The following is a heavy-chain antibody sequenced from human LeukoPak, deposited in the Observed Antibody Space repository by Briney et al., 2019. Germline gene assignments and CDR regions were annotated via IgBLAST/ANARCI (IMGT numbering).Heavy chain of an antibody. Sequence: ASVKVSCKASGYTFTGYYMHWVRQAPGQGLEWMGWINPNSGGTNYARRFQGRVTMTRDTSISTAYMELSRLRSDDTAVYYCAKPVPGSGWSFDYWGQGTLVTVSS. D-gene: IGHD6-19*01. V-gene: IGHV1-2*02. CDR1: GYTFTGYY. CDR2: INPNSGGT. CDR3: AKPVPGSGWSFDY. J-gene: IGHJ4*02.